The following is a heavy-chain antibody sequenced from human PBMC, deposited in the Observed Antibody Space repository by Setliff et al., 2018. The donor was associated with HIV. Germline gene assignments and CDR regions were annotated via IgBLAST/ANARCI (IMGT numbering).Heavy chain of an antibody. CDR2: INPNSSDT. J-gene: IGHJ4*02. CDR3: ARRVPPIPSGDLDY. V-gene: IGHV1-2*02. D-gene: IGHD4-17*01. Sequence: PSVKVSCKASGYTFTDYYIHWVRQAPGQGLEWMGWINPNSSDTNYAQKFQGRVTMTRDTSISTAYMDLSGLRSDDTAVYYCARRVPPIPSGDLDYWGQGTLVTVSS. CDR1: GYTFTDYY.